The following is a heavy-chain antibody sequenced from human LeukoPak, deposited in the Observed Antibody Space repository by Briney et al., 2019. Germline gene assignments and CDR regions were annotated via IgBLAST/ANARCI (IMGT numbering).Heavy chain of an antibody. V-gene: IGHV1-18*01. CDR2: VSAYNGTT. J-gene: IGHJ4*02. CDR1: GYTFTSYG. D-gene: IGHD3-22*01. CDR3: ARVRSYYDSSGYYTLDY. Sequence: EASVKVSCKASGYTFTSYGISWVRQAPGQGLEWMGWVSAYNGTTNYAQKLQGRVTMTTDTSTSTAYMELRSLRSDDTAVYYCARVRSYYDSSGYYTLDYWGQGTLVTVSS.